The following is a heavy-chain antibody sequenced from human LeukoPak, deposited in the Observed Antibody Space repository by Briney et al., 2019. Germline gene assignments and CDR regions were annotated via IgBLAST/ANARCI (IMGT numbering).Heavy chain of an antibody. V-gene: IGHV3-30*02. CDR2: IRFDGGSK. CDR3: AKGRKEYSSSPDFDY. D-gene: IGHD6-6*01. CDR1: GFTFNNYG. J-gene: IGHJ4*02. Sequence: GGSLRLSCAASGFTFNNYGMHWVRQAPGKGLEWVAFIRFDGGSKFYADSVKGRFTISRDNSKNTFSVEMNSLRAEDTAMYYCAKGRKEYSSSPDFDYWGQGTLVTVSS.